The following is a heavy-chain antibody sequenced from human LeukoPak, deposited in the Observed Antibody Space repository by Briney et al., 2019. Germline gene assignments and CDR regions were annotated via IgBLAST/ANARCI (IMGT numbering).Heavy chain of an antibody. CDR3: ATERPDTSGSKIDY. Sequence: GESLRLSCAASGFTFSSYGMHWVRQAPGKGLEWVTFIRYDGSNKYYADSVKGRFTISRDNSKNTLYLQMNSLRVEDTAVYYCATERPDTSGSKIDYWGQGTLVTVSS. J-gene: IGHJ4*02. CDR1: GFTFSSYG. CDR2: IRYDGSNK. V-gene: IGHV3-30*02. D-gene: IGHD3-22*01.